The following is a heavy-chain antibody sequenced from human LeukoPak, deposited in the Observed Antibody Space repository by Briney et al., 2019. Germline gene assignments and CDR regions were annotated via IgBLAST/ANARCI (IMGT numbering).Heavy chain of an antibody. CDR1: GYYISSGYY. V-gene: IGHV4-61*01. J-gene: IGHJ6*03. D-gene: IGHD6-13*01. CDR2: IYYSGST. Sequence: SETLSLTCTVSGYYISSGYYWGWIRQPPGKGLEWIGYIYYSGSTNYNPSLKSRVTISVDTSKNQFSLKLSSVTAADTAVYYCARATRSSWGYYYYYMDVWGKGTTVTVSS. CDR3: ARATRSSWGYYYYYMDV.